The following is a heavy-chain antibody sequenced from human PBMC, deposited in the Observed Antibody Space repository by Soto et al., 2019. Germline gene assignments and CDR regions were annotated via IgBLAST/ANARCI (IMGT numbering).Heavy chain of an antibody. CDR1: GFTFSSYA. CDR2: ISYDGSHK. V-gene: IGHV3-30*14. Sequence: QVQLVESGGGVVQPGRSLRLSCAASGFTFSSYAMHWVRQAPGKGLEWVAVISYDGSHKNYGDSVKGRFTISRDHSQKTVYLQINSRRREDKAVYYCARGPYGGTSLDFDYWGQGTRVTVSS. CDR3: ARGPYGGTSLDFDY. D-gene: IGHD2-15*01. J-gene: IGHJ4*02.